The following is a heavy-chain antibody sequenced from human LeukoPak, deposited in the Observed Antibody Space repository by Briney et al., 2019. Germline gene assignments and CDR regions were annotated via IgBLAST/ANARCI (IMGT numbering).Heavy chain of an antibody. CDR2: INHGGTGK. J-gene: IGHJ4*02. Sequence: PGGSLRLSCPASGFTFSDYWMSWVRQAPGGGLEWVANINHGGTGKYYVDSVKGRFSISRDNTRNSLFLQMHSLRADDTAVYYCARERRSSAGYDFWGPGTRVTVS. D-gene: IGHD6-25*01. V-gene: IGHV3-7*01. CDR1: GFTFSDYW. CDR3: ARERRSSAGYDF.